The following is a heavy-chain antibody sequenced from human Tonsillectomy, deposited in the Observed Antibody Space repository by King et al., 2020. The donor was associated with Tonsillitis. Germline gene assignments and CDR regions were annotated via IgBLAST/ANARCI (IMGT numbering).Heavy chain of an antibody. J-gene: IGHJ4*02. V-gene: IGHV4-59*08. CDR1: GGSISSYY. D-gene: IGHD3-10*01. CDR3: ARHAAEEYYGSGSYPVDY. Sequence: VQLQESGPGLVKPSETLSLTCTVSGGSISSYYWSWIRQPPGKGLEWIGYIYYSGRINYNPSLKSRVTISVDTSKNQFSLKLSSVTAADTAVYYCARHAAEEYYGSGSYPVDYWGQGTLVTVSS. CDR2: IYYSGRI.